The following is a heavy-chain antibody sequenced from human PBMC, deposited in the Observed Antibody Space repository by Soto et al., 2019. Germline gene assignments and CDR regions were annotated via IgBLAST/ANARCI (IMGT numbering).Heavy chain of an antibody. CDR3: AREGYRDHGDLDY. Sequence: LSLTCAASGFIFSSYSINWVRQAPGKGLEWVSSITSSSSYKFYADSMKGRFTISRDNAKNSLYLQMNSLRAEDTALYYCAREGYRDHGDLDYWGQGTLVTVSS. CDR2: ITSSSSYK. V-gene: IGHV3-21*01. D-gene: IGHD4-17*01. J-gene: IGHJ4*02. CDR1: GFIFSSYS.